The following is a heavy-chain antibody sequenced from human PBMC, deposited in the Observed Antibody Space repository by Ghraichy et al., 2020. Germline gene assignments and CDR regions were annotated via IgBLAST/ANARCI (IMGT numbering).Heavy chain of an antibody. Sequence: SETLSLTCTVSGGSISSGGYYWSWIRQHPGKGLEWIGYIYYSGSTYYNPSLKSRVTISVDTSKNQFSLKLSSVTAADTAVYYCARSEGGYGSGSYSFDYWGQGTTVTVSS. CDR3: ARSEGGYGSGSYSFDY. CDR1: GGSISSGGYY. V-gene: IGHV4-31*03. J-gene: IGHJ4*03. CDR2: IYYSGST. D-gene: IGHD3-10*01.